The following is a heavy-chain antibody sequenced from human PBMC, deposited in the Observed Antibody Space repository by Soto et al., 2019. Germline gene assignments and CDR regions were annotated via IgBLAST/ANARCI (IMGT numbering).Heavy chain of an antibody. Sequence: PSETLSLTCTVSGGSISSSGSYWGWVRQPPGKGLEWIVSFYYTGGTYSTYYNPSLKSRVTISVDTPKRQFSLNLRSVTAADTAVYYCARGLSSATTPYDYWGQGTLVTGS. CDR3: ARGLSSATTPYDY. D-gene: IGHD1-7*01. J-gene: IGHJ4*02. CDR2: FYYTGGTYST. V-gene: IGHV4-39*01. CDR1: GGSISSSGSY.